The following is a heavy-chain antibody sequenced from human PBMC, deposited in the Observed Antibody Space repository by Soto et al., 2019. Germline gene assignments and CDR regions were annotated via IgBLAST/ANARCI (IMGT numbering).Heavy chain of an antibody. V-gene: IGHV4-30-4*08. J-gene: IGHJ3*02. Sequence: ILSLPSTVAYGSSRSRGYYCICIRQPPGKGLEWIGNIYYSGSTYYNPSLKSRVTISVDTSKNQFSLKLSSVTAADTAVYYCARRDYYDSSGYEAFDIWGQGTMLTVSS. CDR1: YGSSRSRGYY. CDR3: ARRDYYDSSGYEAFDI. D-gene: IGHD3-22*01. CDR2: IYYSGST.